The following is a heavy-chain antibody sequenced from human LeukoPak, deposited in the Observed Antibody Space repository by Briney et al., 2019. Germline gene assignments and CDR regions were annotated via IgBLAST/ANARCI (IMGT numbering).Heavy chain of an antibody. J-gene: IGHJ4*02. D-gene: IGHD4-23*01. V-gene: IGHV3-23*01. CDR3: AKDQNDYGGNSGSFDY. CDR1: GFTFRSYG. Sequence: QPGGSLRLSCAASGFTFRSYGMNWVRQAPGKGLEWVSAISGSAGSTYYADSVKGRFTISRDNSKNTLYLQMNSLRAEDTAVYYCAKDQNDYGGNSGSFDYWGQGTLVTVSS. CDR2: ISGSAGST.